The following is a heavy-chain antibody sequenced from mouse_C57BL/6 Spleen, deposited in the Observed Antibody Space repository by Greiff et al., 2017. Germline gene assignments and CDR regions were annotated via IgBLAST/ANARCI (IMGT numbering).Heavy chain of an antibody. Sequence: EVKLQESGPELVKPGASVKIPCKASGYTFTDYNMDWVKQSHGKSLEWIGDINPNNGGTIYNQKFKGKATLTVDKSSSTAYMELRSLTSEDTAVYYCALYDGYYVLAYWGQGTLVTVSA. CDR2: INPNNGGT. CDR3: ALYDGYYVLAY. V-gene: IGHV1-18*01. D-gene: IGHD2-3*01. J-gene: IGHJ3*01. CDR1: GYTFTDYN.